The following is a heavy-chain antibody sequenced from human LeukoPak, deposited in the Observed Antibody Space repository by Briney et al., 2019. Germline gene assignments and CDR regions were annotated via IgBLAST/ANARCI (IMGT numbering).Heavy chain of an antibody. CDR3: AKRHGDYFDY. Sequence: GASLRLSCAASGFPFSSYAMSWVRQPPGKGLECASTISDSFRITDDADSVKGRFTISRDNSKDTLYLQMNTLRAEDTAVYYCAKRHGDYFDYWGQGTLVTVSS. CDR2: ISDSFRIT. CDR1: GFPFSSYA. J-gene: IGHJ4*02. D-gene: IGHD4-17*01. V-gene: IGHV3-23*01.